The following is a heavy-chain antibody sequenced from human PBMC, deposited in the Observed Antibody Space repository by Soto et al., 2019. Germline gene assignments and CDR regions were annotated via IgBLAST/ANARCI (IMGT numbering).Heavy chain of an antibody. CDR3: PKESSGSSLGGY. J-gene: IGHJ4*02. D-gene: IGHD6-13*01. Sequence: GGSLRLSCAASGFTFSSYGMHWVRQAPGKGLEWVAVISYDGSNTYYADSVKGRFTISKDNSKNTLYLQMNSLRAEDTAVYYCPKESSGSSLGGYWGQGTLVTVSS. CDR2: ISYDGSNT. CDR1: GFTFSSYG. V-gene: IGHV3-30*18.